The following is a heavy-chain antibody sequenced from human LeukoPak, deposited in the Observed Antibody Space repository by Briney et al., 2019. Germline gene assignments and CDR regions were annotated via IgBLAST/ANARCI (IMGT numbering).Heavy chain of an antibody. Sequence: GRSLRLSCAASGFTFRHYVMHWVRQALGKGLEWVALISKDESDKYYADSVRGRFTNSRDNSKNTLDLQMNSLRAEDTAVYYCAKDGFCSSTSCYPSHLVSWGQGNLVTVSS. V-gene: IGHV3-30*18. CDR1: GFTFRHYV. CDR3: AKDGFCSSTSCYPSHLVS. D-gene: IGHD2-2*01. J-gene: IGHJ4*02. CDR2: ISKDESDK.